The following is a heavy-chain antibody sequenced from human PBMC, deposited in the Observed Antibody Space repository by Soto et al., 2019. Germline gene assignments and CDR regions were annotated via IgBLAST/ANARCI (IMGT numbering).Heavy chain of an antibody. CDR2: INPSGGRT. Sequence: ASVKVSCKASGNSFTTYYMHWVRQAPGQGLEWMGIINPSGGRTTYAQKFQGRVTMTRDTSTSTFHMELSSLTSEDTAVYYCAGLYHYDSSGYYDYWGQGTLVTISS. V-gene: IGHV1-46*01. CDR3: AGLYHYDSSGYYDY. CDR1: GNSFTTYY. J-gene: IGHJ4*02. D-gene: IGHD3-22*01.